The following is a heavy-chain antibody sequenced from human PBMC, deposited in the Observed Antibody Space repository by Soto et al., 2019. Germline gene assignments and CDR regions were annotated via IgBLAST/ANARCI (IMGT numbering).Heavy chain of an antibody. V-gene: IGHV3-23*01. CDR2: ISNSGSNR. Sequence: EVQLLEYGGGLVQPGGSLRLSCAASGFTFSNYVMSWVRQAPGKGLEWVSSISNSGSNRYYAESVKGRVTISRDNSNNTLYLQINSLRAVDTALYYCARRGRTLPHYSYHMHVWGKGTTVTVSS. J-gene: IGHJ6*03. CDR1: GFTFSNYV. CDR3: ARRGRTLPHYSYHMHV.